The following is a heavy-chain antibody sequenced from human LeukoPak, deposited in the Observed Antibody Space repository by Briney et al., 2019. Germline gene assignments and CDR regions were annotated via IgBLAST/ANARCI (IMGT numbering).Heavy chain of an antibody. Sequence: ASVKVSCKASGYIFTGYYIHWLRQAPGQGLEWMGWITPNSADTNYAQKFQGRVTMTRDTSISTAYMELSRLRSDDTAVYYCARVGRSLDAFDIWGQGTMVTVSS. CDR2: ITPNSADT. V-gene: IGHV1-2*02. CDR3: ARVGRSLDAFDI. CDR1: GYIFTGYY. D-gene: IGHD1-26*01. J-gene: IGHJ3*02.